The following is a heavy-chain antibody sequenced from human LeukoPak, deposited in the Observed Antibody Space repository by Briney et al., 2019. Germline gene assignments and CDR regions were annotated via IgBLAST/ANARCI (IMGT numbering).Heavy chain of an antibody. CDR3: ARDAKTRRYSSSWYVPTYYYYYGMDV. CDR1: GFTFSSSA. J-gene: IGHJ6*02. CDR2: ISASGGST. V-gene: IGHV3-23*01. Sequence: GGSLRLSCAASGFTFSSSAMSWVRQVPGKGLEWISGISASGGSTYYADSVRGRFTISRDNSKNTLYLQMNSLRAEDTAVYYCARDAKTRRYSSSWYVPTYYYYYGMDVWGQGTTVTVSS. D-gene: IGHD6-13*01.